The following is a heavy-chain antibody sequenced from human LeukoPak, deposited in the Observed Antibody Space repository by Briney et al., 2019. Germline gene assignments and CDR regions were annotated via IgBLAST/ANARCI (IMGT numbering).Heavy chain of an antibody. D-gene: IGHD2-2*01. V-gene: IGHV3-74*01. CDR1: GFTFSSYW. J-gene: IGHJ4*02. CDR2: INSGGSST. CDR3: ASPRYCTSSSCYFAY. Sequence: GGSLRLSCAASGFTFSSYWMNWVRQAPGKGLVWVSRINSGGSSTDYADSVKGRFTISRDNAKNTLYLQMHSLRAEDTAMYYCASPRYCTSSSCYFAYWGQGTLVTVSS.